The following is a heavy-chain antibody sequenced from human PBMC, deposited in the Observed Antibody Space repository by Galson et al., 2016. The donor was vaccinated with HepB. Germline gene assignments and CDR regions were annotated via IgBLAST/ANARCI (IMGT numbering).Heavy chain of an antibody. V-gene: IGHV5-51*01. CDR2: IYPGDSDT. J-gene: IGHJ6*02. D-gene: IGHD4-23*01. CDR3: ARQETKPVVTNYYYGMDV. CDR1: GYSFTSYW. Sequence: QSGAEVKKPGESLKISCKGSGYSFTSYWIGWVRQMPGKGLEWMGIIYPGDSDTRYSPSFQGQVTISADKSISTAYLQWSSLKASDTAMYYCARQETKPVVTNYYYGMDVWGQGTTVTVSS.